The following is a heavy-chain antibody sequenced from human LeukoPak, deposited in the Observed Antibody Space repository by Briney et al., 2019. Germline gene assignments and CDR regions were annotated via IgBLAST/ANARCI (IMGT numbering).Heavy chain of an antibody. CDR1: GGSISSYY. CDR2: IYYSGST. CDR3: ARGVLVGATEWFDP. J-gene: IGHJ5*02. V-gene: IGHV4-59*01. D-gene: IGHD1-26*01. Sequence: ASETLSLTCTVSGGSISSYYWSWIRQPPGKGLEWIGYIYYSGSTNYNPSLKSRVTISVDTSKNQFSLKLSSVTAADTAVYYCARGVLVGATEWFDPWGQGTLVTVSS.